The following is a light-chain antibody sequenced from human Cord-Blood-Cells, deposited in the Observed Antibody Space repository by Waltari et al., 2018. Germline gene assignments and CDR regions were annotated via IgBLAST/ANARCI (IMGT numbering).Light chain of an antibody. J-gene: IGLJ1*01. CDR2: DVS. V-gene: IGLV2-11*01. Sequence: QSALTQPRSVSGSPGQSVTISCTGTSSDVGGYNYVSWYQQHPGKAPKLMIYDVSKRPSGVPDRFSVSKSGHTASLTISGLQAEDEADYYCCSYAGSYTYVFGTGTKVTVL. CDR1: SSDVGGYNY. CDR3: CSYAGSYTYV.